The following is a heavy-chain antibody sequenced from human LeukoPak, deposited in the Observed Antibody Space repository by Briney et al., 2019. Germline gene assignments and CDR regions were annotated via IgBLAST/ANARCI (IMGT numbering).Heavy chain of an antibody. J-gene: IGHJ3*02. CDR1: GFTFSNYG. CDR2: ISYDGSKK. D-gene: IGHD6-19*01. CDR3: AKEHSSGWYQGTDAFDI. V-gene: IGHV3-30*05. Sequence: PGRSLRLSCAASGFTFSNYGMHWVRQAPGKGLQWVALISYDGSKKYYEDSVKGRFTISRDNSKSTLYLQMNSLRAEDTAVYYCAKEHSSGWYQGTDAFDIWGQGTMVTVSS.